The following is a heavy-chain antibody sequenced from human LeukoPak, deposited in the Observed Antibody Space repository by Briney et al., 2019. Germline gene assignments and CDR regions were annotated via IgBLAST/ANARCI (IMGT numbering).Heavy chain of an antibody. Sequence: SEPLSLTCAVYGGSFSCYYWSWIRQPPGKGLEWIGEINHSGSTNYNPSLKSRVTISVDTSKNQFSLKLSSVTAADTAVYYCAIYSSSWAFDYWGQGTLVTVSS. D-gene: IGHD6-13*01. CDR1: GGSFSCYY. J-gene: IGHJ4*02. V-gene: IGHV4-34*01. CDR3: AIYSSSWAFDY. CDR2: INHSGST.